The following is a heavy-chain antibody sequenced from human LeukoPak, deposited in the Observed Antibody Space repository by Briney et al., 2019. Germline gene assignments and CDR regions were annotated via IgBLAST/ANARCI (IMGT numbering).Heavy chain of an antibody. CDR1: GFTFDDYA. D-gene: IGHD5-18*01. J-gene: IGHJ4*02. Sequence: GRSLRLSCAASGFTFDDYAMHWVRRAPGKGLEWVSGISGNSGSIGYADSVKGRFTISRDNAKNSLYLQMNSLRAEDTAFYYCAKGYSYGPLLFDYWGQGTLVTVSS. CDR2: ISGNSGSI. CDR3: AKGYSYGPLLFDY. V-gene: IGHV3-9*01.